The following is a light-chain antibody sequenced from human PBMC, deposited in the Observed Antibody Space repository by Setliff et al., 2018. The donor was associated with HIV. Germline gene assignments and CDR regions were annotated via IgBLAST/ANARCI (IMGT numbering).Light chain of an antibody. V-gene: IGLV2-23*01. J-gene: IGLJ1*01. Sequence: ALTQPASVSGSPGQSITISCTGTSSDIGRYNLVSWYQQYPGKAPKLMIYQATKRPSGVSNRFSGSKSGSTASLTISGLQAEDEADYYCCSNTGSNTYVFGSGTKVTVL. CDR2: QAT. CDR1: SSDIGRYNL. CDR3: CSNTGSNTYV.